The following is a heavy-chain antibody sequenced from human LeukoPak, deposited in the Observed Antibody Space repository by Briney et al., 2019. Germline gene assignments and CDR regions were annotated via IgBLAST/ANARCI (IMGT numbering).Heavy chain of an antibody. CDR2: IIPILGIA. V-gene: IGHV1-69*04. J-gene: IGHJ4*02. CDR3: ASATDYRTVSGRDD. Sequence: GSSVKVSCKASGGTFSSYAISWVRQAPGQGLEWMGRIIPILGIANYAQKFQGRVTIIADKSTSTAYMELSSLRSEDTAVYYCASATDYRTVSGRDDWGQGTLVTFSS. D-gene: IGHD4-4*01. CDR1: GGTFSSYA.